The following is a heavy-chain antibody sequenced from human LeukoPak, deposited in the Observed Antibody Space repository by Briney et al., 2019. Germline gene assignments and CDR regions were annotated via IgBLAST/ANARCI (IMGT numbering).Heavy chain of an antibody. CDR2: ISSSSSTI. CDR3: ARDGGSYYYDSSGYYYLDY. J-gene: IGHJ4*02. D-gene: IGHD3-22*01. Sequence: GGSLRLSCAASGFTFSSYSRNWVRQAPGKGLEWVSYISSSSSTIYYADSVKGRFTISRDNAKNSLYLQMNSLRAEDTAVYYCARDGGSYYYDSSGYYYLDYWGQGTLVTVSS. V-gene: IGHV3-48*01. CDR1: GFTFSSYS.